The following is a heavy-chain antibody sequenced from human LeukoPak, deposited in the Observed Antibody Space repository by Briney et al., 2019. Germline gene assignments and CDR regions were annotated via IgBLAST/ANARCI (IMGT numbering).Heavy chain of an antibody. J-gene: IGHJ6*03. CDR2: IRYDGSNK. Sequence: GGSLRLSCAASGFTFSSYGMHWVRQAPGKGLEWVAFIRYDGSNKYYADSVKGRFTISRDNSKNTLYLHVNSLRPGDTAVYYCARVARGDYYYYYMDVWGKGTTVTVSS. CDR3: ARVARGDYYYYYMDV. D-gene: IGHD3-10*01. CDR1: GFTFSSYG. V-gene: IGHV3-30*02.